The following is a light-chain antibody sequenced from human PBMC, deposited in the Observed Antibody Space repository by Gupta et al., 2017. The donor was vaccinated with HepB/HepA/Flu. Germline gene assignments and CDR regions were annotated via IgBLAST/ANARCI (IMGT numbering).Light chain of an antibody. CDR3: QQSYNTPWT. V-gene: IGKV1-39*01. J-gene: IGKJ1*01. CDR2: AAS. Sequence: DIQMTQSPSSLSTSVGDRVTITCRASLSLSNYLNWFQQIPGKAPKLLIYAASSLQSGVPSRFSGSGSGTDFTLTINSLQPEDFATYYCQQSYNTPWTFGQGTKVEIK. CDR1: LSLSNY.